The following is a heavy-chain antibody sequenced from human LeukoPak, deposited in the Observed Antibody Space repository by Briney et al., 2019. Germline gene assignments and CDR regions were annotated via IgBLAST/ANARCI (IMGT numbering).Heavy chain of an antibody. Sequence: GGSLRLSSAASGFTFSSYSMNWVRQAPGKGLEWVSYISSSSSTIYYADSVKGRFTISRDNAKNSLYLQMNSLRAEDTAVYDCARRAWGTLDYWGQGTLVTVSS. CDR3: ARRAWGTLDY. V-gene: IGHV3-48*01. CDR2: ISSSSSTI. J-gene: IGHJ4*02. D-gene: IGHD1-1*01. CDR1: GFTFSSYS.